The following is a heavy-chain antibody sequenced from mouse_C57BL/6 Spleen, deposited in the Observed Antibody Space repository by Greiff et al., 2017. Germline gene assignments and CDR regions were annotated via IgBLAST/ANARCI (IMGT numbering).Heavy chain of an antibody. Sequence: QVQLKESGTELVKPGASVKLSCKASGYTFTSYWMHWVKQRPGQGLEWIGNINPSNGGTNYNEKFKSKATLTVDKSSSTAYMQLSSLTSDDSAVYYCARWDYYGSSLDYWGQGTTLTVSS. J-gene: IGHJ2*01. V-gene: IGHV1-53*01. CDR2: INPSNGGT. CDR1: GYTFTSYW. CDR3: ARWDYYGSSLDY. D-gene: IGHD1-1*01.